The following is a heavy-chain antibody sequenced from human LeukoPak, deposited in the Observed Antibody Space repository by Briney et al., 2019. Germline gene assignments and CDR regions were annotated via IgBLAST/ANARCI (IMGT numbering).Heavy chain of an antibody. D-gene: IGHD3-3*01. Sequence: GASVKVSYKASGYTFTGYYIHCVRQAPGQGLEWMGWINPNSGGTNYAQKFQGRVTLTRDTSINTAYMELNKLRSDDTAVYYCARGPEYDDFWSGFPKYYFDHWGQGTLVTVSS. CDR1: GYTFTGYY. CDR3: ARGPEYDDFWSGFPKYYFDH. V-gene: IGHV1-2*02. J-gene: IGHJ4*02. CDR2: INPNSGGT.